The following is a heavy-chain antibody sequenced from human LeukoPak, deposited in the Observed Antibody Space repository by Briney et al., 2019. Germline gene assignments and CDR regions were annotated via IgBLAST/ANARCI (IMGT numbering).Heavy chain of an antibody. V-gene: IGHV4-34*01. D-gene: IGHD2-15*01. J-gene: IGHJ1*01. CDR2: INHSGST. CDR1: GGSFSGYY. CDR3: ARTRYCSGGSRPQYFQH. Sequence: SETLSLTCAVHGGSFSGYYWSWIRQPPGKGLEWIGEINHSGSTNYNPSLKSRVTISVDTSKNQFSLKLSSVTAADTAVYYCARTRYCSGGSRPQYFQHWGQGTLVTVSS.